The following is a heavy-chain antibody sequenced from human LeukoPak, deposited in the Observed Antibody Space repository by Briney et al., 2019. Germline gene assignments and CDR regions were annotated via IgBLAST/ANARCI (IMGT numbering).Heavy chain of an antibody. CDR3: AREGDILTGYAFDY. CDR1: GGTFSSCA. Sequence: ASVKVSCKASGGTFSSCAISWVRQAPGQGLEWMGGIIPIFGTANYAQKFQGRVTITADESTSTAYMELSSLRSEDTAVYYCAREGDILTGYAFDYWGQGTLVTVSS. J-gene: IGHJ4*02. V-gene: IGHV1-69*01. D-gene: IGHD3-9*01. CDR2: IIPIFGTA.